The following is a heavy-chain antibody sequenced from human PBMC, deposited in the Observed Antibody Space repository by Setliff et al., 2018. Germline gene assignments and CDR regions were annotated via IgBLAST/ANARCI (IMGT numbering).Heavy chain of an antibody. Sequence: LSLTCTVSGGSLSSYNYWSWIRQPAGKGLEWIGQIYTDGSTNYNPSLKSRVTISIDTSKNSFSLKLASVTAADTAVYYCARVPALGGIVGTHGVDYWGQGTLVTVSS. D-gene: IGHD1-26*01. V-gene: IGHV4-61*09. CDR1: GGSLSSYNY. J-gene: IGHJ4*02. CDR2: IYTDGST. CDR3: ARVPALGGIVGTHGVDY.